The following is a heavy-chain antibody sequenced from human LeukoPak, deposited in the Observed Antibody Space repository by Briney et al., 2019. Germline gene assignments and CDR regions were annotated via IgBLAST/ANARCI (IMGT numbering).Heavy chain of an antibody. D-gene: IGHD4-17*01. CDR1: GFTFSSYE. J-gene: IGHJ5*02. CDR3: ARSEYYGDGSSTNWFDP. V-gene: IGHV3-48*03. Sequence: GGSLRLSCSASGFTFSSYEMNWVRQAPGRGLEWVSYISTSGDTIYYADSVKGRFTISRDNAKNSVYLQMDSLRAEDTAVYYCARSEYYGDGSSTNWFDPWGQGTLVTVSS. CDR2: ISTSGDTI.